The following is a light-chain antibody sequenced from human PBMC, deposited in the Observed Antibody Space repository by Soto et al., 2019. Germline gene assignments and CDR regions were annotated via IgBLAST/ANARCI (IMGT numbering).Light chain of an antibody. CDR2: EGN. V-gene: IGLV2-23*01. CDR3: CSYAGTNTFV. Sequence: QSALTQPASVSGSPGQSITISCTGTSSDVGSYNLVSWYQQHPGKAPKLMIYEGNKRPSGVSNRFSGSKSANTASLTISGLXXXXXADYYCCSYAGTNTFVFGTGTK. J-gene: IGLJ1*01. CDR1: SSDVGSYNL.